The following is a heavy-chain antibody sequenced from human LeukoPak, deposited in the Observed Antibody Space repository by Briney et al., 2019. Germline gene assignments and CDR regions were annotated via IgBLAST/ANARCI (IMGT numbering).Heavy chain of an antibody. CDR2: IYYSGST. Sequence: WVRQAPGKGLEWIGSIYYSGSTYYNPSLKSRVTISVDTSKNQFSLKLSSVTAADTAVYYCARQRSSGPVSDYWGQGTLVTVSS. V-gene: IGHV4-39*01. J-gene: IGHJ4*02. CDR3: ARQRSSGPVSDY. D-gene: IGHD6-19*01.